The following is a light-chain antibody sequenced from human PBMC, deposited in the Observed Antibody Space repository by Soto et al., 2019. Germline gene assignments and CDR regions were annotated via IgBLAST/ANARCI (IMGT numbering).Light chain of an antibody. Sequence: ELAITQSPATLSVSHGERVTLSCRASQSVTSNLAWYQHKPGKAPRLLIYGASTRATGIPERFSGSGSGTEFTLTISSLQSEDFAVYYCQQYNNWPWTFGQGTKVDIK. V-gene: IGKV3-15*01. CDR3: QQYNNWPWT. CDR2: GAS. CDR1: QSVTSN. J-gene: IGKJ1*01.